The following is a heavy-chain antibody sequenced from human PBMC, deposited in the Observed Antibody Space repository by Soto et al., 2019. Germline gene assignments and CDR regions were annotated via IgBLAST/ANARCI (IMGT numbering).Heavy chain of an antibody. CDR3: ARGFSVRSGSLYYYYYYGMDV. CDR2: IYYSGST. D-gene: IGHD1-26*01. CDR1: GGSVSSGSYY. J-gene: IGHJ6*02. V-gene: IGHV4-61*01. Sequence: SETLSLTCTVSGGSVSSGSYYWSWIRQPPGKGLEWIGYIYYSGSTNYNPSLKSRVTISVDTSKNQFSLKLSSVTAADTAVYYCARGFSVRSGSLYYYYYYGMDVWGQGTTVTVSS.